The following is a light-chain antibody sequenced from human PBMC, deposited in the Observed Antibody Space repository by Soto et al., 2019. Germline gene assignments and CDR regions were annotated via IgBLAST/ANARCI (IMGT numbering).Light chain of an antibody. CDR3: QQYGSSLFWT. CDR2: GAS. J-gene: IGKJ1*01. Sequence: EIVLTQSPGTLSLSPGERATLSCRASQSVSSSYLAWYQQKPGQAPRLLIYGASSRATGIPDRFSGSGSGTDFTLTIRRLEPEDFAVYYCQQYGSSLFWTFGQGTKVEIK. CDR1: QSVSSSY. V-gene: IGKV3-20*01.